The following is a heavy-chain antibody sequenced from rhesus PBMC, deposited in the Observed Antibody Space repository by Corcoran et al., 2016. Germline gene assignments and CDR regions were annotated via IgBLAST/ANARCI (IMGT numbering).Heavy chain of an antibody. D-gene: IGHD1-20*01. CDR1: GGTISSGYYY. J-gene: IGHJ4*01. Sequence: QVQLQESGPGVVKPSETLSLTCAVSGGTISSGYYYWSWIRQPPGKGLEWIGGIYSKSESTNYNPALKIRVTISKDTSKIQFSLKLSSGTATDTAVYYCARGRRGAGTFTDYWGQGVLVTVSS. V-gene: IGHV4S12*01. CDR2: IYSKSEST. CDR3: ARGRRGAGTFTDY.